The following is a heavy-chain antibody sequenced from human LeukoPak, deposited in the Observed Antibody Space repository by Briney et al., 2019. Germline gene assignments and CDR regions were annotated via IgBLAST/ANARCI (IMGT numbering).Heavy chain of an antibody. J-gene: IGHJ4*02. V-gene: IGHV3-74*01. CDR3: TRARSEYYDSSGWDY. CDR2: INFDGRNT. Sequence: GGSLRLSCAVSGFRFRDYWMHWVRQAPGKGLVWVSRINFDGRNTNYADSVRGRFTISRDNAKNTVYLHMNNLRLEDTALFYCTRARSEYYDSSGWDYWGQGTQVTVSS. CDR1: GFRFRDYW. D-gene: IGHD3-22*01.